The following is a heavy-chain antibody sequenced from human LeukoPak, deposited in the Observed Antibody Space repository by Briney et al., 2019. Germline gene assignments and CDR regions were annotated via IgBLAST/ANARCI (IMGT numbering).Heavy chain of an antibody. CDR3: ARGPLSIAAVGALDY. D-gene: IGHD6-13*01. J-gene: IGHJ4*02. Sequence: PSETLSLTCAVSGGSISSSNWWSWVRQPPGKGLEWIGEIYHSGSTNYNPSLKSRVTISVDKSKNQFSLKLSSVTAADTAVYYCARGPLSIAAVGALDYWGQGTLVTVSS. CDR1: GGSISSSNW. V-gene: IGHV4-4*02. CDR2: IYHSGST.